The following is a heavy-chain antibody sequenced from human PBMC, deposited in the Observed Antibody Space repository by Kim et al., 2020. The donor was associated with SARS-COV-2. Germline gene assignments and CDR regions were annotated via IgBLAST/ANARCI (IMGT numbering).Heavy chain of an antibody. CDR2: IYHSGST. D-gene: IGHD2-2*01. V-gene: IGHV4-30-2*01. CDR3: ARGGSYCSSTSCYLGPSAILN. J-gene: IGHJ4*02. Sequence: SETLSLTCAVSGGSISSGGYSWSWIRQPPGKGLEWIGYIYHSGSTYYNPSLKSRVTISVDRSKNQFSLKLSSVTAADTAVYYCARGGSYCSSTSCYLGPSAILNWGQGTLVTVSS. CDR1: GGSISSGGYS.